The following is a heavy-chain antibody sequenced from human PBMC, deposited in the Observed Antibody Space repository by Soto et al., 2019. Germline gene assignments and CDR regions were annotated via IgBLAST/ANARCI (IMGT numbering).Heavy chain of an antibody. CDR3: ARGYSSGWSPDPYFFDY. V-gene: IGHV1-2*02. CDR1: GYTFTGYY. CDR2: INPNRGGT. Sequence: ASVKVSCKASGYTFTGYYMHWVRQAPGQGLEWMGWINPNRGGTNYAQKFQGRVTMTRDTSISTAYMELSRLRSDDTAVYYCARGYSSGWSPDPYFFDYWGQGTLVTVSS. J-gene: IGHJ4*02. D-gene: IGHD6-19*01.